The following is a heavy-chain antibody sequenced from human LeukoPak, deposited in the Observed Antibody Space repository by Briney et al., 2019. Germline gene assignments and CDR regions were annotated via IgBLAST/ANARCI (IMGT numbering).Heavy chain of an antibody. CDR3: ARYGSGTSYITNYFDY. CDR1: GFTFSSYS. Sequence: PGGSLRLSCAASGFTFSSYSVNWVRQAPGKGLEWVSYISSDSRTIYYADSVKGRFTISRDNAKNSLYLQMKSLRDEDTAVYYCARYGSGTSYITNYFDYWGQGTLVTVSS. CDR2: ISSDSRTI. J-gene: IGHJ4*02. V-gene: IGHV3-48*02. D-gene: IGHD3-10*01.